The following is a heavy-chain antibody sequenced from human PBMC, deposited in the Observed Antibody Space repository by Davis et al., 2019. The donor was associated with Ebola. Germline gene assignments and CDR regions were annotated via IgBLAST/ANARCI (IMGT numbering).Heavy chain of an antibody. CDR1: GYTFTSYG. V-gene: IGHV1-18*01. CDR3: ARRYCSSTSCYLPPELRPSYYYYGMDV. J-gene: IGHJ6*04. D-gene: IGHD2-2*01. CDR2: ISAYNGNT. Sequence: ASVKVSCKASGYTFTSYGISWVRQAPGQGLEWMGWISAYNGNTNYAQKFQGRVTMTRDTSISTAYMELSRLRSDDTAVYYCARRYCSSTSCYLPPELRPSYYYYGMDVWGKGTTVTVSS.